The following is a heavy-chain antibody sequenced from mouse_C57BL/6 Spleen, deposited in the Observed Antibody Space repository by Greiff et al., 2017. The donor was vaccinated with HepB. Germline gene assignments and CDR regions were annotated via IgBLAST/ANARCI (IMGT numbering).Heavy chain of an antibody. CDR2: IYPGSGST. CDR3: VTYYSNYRGAMDY. CDR1: GYTFTSYW. D-gene: IGHD2-5*01. Sequence: QVQLKQPGAELVKPGASVKMSCKASGYTFTSYWITWVKQRPGQGLEWIGDIYPGSGSTNYNEKFKSKATLTVDTSSSTAYMQLSSLTSEDSAVYYCVTYYSNYRGAMDYWGQGTSVTVSS. V-gene: IGHV1-55*01. J-gene: IGHJ4*01.